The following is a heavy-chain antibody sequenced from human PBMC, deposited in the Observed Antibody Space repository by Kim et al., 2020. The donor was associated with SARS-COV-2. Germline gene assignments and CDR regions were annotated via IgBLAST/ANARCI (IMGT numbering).Heavy chain of an antibody. J-gene: IGHJ4*02. CDR1: GYTFTSYD. D-gene: IGHD5-18*01. V-gene: IGHV1-8*01. CDR2: MNPNSGNT. Sequence: ASVKVSCKASGYTFTSYDINWVRQATGQGLEWMGWMNPNSGNTGYAQKFQGRVTMTRNTSISTAYMELSSLRSEDTAVYYCARGLEIVEFSGYSRGYYFDYWGQGTLVTVSS. CDR3: ARGLEIVEFSGYSRGYYFDY.